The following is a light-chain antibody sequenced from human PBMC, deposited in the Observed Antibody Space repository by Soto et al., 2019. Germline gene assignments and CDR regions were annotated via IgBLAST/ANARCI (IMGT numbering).Light chain of an antibody. CDR1: RDIGTW. Sequence: TQMTQSPSTLSASVGDSVSITCRASRDIGTWLAWFQQKPGRAPNLLIYRASTLARGVPSRFSGSGSGTDFTFTISSLQPEDIATYYCQQYDNLPLTFGGGTKVDIK. CDR2: RAS. CDR3: QQYDNLPLT. V-gene: IGKV1-5*03. J-gene: IGKJ4*01.